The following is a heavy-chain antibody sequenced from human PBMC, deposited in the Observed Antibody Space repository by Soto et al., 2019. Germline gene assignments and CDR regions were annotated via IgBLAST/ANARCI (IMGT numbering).Heavy chain of an antibody. D-gene: IGHD3-22*01. CDR3: ARGPTEYYGKSGDYSWDY. CDR1: GYTFITYG. Sequence: QVQLVQSGAEVKEPGASVKVSCKASGYTFITYGMRWVRQAPGQGLAWMGWISTYNGDTKYADRLQGRVTMTTYTTTGTVYRELRSLRSDDTAVYYCARGPTEYYGKSGDYSWDYWGQGTLVTVSS. J-gene: IGHJ4*02. V-gene: IGHV1-18*01. CDR2: ISTYNGDT.